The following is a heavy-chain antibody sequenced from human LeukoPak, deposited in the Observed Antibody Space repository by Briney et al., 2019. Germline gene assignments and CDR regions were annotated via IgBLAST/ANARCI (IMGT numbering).Heavy chain of an antibody. Sequence: SETLSLTCTVSGGSISSSSYYWGWIRQPPGKGLEWIGSIYYSGSTYYNPSLKSRVTISVDTSKNQFSLKLSSVTAADTAVYYCATQYYYDSSGYYPPRDWGQGTLVTVSS. J-gene: IGHJ4*02. CDR3: ATQYYYDSSGYYPPRD. CDR2: IYYSGST. V-gene: IGHV4-39*01. CDR1: GGSISSSSYY. D-gene: IGHD3-22*01.